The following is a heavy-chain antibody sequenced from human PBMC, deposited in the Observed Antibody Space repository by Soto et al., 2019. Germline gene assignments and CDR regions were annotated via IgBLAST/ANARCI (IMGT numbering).Heavy chain of an antibody. J-gene: IGHJ6*02. V-gene: IGHV3-48*02. CDR3: ARGEYGLDV. CDR2: IDSRSSAI. CDR1: AFSLSSYT. Sequence: PGGSLRLSCAASAFSLSSYTMNWVRQAPGKGLEWISYIDSRSSAIHYADSVRGRFSVSRDNAKNSLYLQVSILRDEDTAVYYCARGEYGLDVWGQGTTVTVSS.